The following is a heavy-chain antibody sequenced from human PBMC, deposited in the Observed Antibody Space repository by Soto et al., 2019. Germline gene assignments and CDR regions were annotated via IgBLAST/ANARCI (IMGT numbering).Heavy chain of an antibody. CDR3: ASGHVVVVAATPTFDY. J-gene: IGHJ4*02. Sequence: ASVKVSCKASGYTFTAYYMHCVQQAPGQALEWMGWINPNSGGTNYAQTFQGRVTMTRDTSISTAYMELSRLRSDDTAVYYCASGHVVVVAATPTFDYWGQGTLVTVSS. V-gene: IGHV1-2*02. CDR2: INPNSGGT. CDR1: GYTFTAYY. D-gene: IGHD2-15*01.